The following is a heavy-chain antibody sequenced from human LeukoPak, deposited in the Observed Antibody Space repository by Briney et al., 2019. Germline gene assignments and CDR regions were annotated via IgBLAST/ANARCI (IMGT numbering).Heavy chain of an antibody. V-gene: IGHV3-9*01. J-gene: IGHJ3*02. D-gene: IGHD6-6*01. Sequence: GRSLRLSCAASGFTFDDYAMHWVRQAPGKGLEWVSGISWNSGSIGYADSVKGRFTISRDNAKNSLYLQMNSLRAEDTALYYCAKDSSSNPRNGACDIWGQGTMVTVSS. CDR3: AKDSSSNPRNGACDI. CDR2: ISWNSGSI. CDR1: GFTFDDYA.